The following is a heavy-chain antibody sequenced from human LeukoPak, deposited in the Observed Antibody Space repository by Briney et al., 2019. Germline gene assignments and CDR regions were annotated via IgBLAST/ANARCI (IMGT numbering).Heavy chain of an antibody. CDR1: GFTFSSYA. V-gene: IGHV3-23*01. Sequence: GGSLRLSCAASGFTFSSYAMSWVRQAPGKGLEWVSAISGSGGSTYYADSVKGRFTISRDNSKNTLYLQMNSLRAEDTAVYYCAKGSSSSISARLNYWGQGTPVTVSS. CDR3: AKGSSSSISARLNY. D-gene: IGHD6-6*01. CDR2: ISGSGGST. J-gene: IGHJ4*02.